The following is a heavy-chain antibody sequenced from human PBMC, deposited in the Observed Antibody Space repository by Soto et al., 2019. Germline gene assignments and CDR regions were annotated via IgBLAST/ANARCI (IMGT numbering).Heavy chain of an antibody. D-gene: IGHD2-2*02. V-gene: IGHV4-39*01. CDR2: IYYSGST. CDR3: ARQVPAAIRLGWFDP. CDR1: GGSISRSTYY. J-gene: IGHJ5*02. Sequence: SETLSLTCTVSGGSISRSTYYWGWIRQPPGKGLEWIGSIYYSGSTYYRPSLKSRVTISVDTSKNQFSLKLSSVTAADTAVYYCARQVPAAIRLGWFDPWGQGTLVTAPQ.